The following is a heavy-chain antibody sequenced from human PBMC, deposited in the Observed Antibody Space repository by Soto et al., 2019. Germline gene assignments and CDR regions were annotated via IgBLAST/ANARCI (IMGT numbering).Heavy chain of an antibody. Sequence: QVQLVQSGAEVKKPGSSVKVSCKASGGTFSSYAISWVRQAPGQGLEWMGGIIPIFGTANYAQKFQGRVTITADDSTSXAYLELSSLRSEDTAVYYCARDEVDIVATANYFSPWGQGTLVTVAS. V-gene: IGHV1-69*12. D-gene: IGHD5-12*01. J-gene: IGHJ5*02. CDR1: GGTFSSYA. CDR2: IIPIFGTA. CDR3: ARDEVDIVATANYFSP.